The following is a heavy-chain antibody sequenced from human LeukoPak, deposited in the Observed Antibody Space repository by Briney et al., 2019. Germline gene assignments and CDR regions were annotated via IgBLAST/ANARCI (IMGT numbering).Heavy chain of an antibody. CDR3: ARATAAPSSYFFDH. D-gene: IGHD6-25*01. CDR2: IYYNGNT. Sequence: SETLSLTCSVSGGSIRSSNSFWGWIRQPPGERLEWIATIYYNGNTYYNPSLQSRVTISVDTSTNQFSLKLNSVIAADTAAYYCARATAAPSSYFFDHWGQGTLVTVSS. V-gene: IGHV4-39*07. J-gene: IGHJ4*02. CDR1: GGSIRSSNSF.